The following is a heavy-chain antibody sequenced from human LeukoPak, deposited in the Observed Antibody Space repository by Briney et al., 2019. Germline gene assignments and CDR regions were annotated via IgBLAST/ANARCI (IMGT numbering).Heavy chain of an antibody. CDR2: ISAYNGNT. V-gene: IGHV1-18*01. J-gene: IGHJ4*02. CDR3: GRRYSSSWYLGV. Sequence: ASVKVSCKASGYTFTSYGISWVRQAPGQGLEWMGWISAYNGNTNYAQKLQGRVTMTTDTSTSTAYMGLRSLRSDDTAVYYCGRRYSSSWYLGVWGQGTLVTVSS. D-gene: IGHD6-13*01. CDR1: GYTFTSYG.